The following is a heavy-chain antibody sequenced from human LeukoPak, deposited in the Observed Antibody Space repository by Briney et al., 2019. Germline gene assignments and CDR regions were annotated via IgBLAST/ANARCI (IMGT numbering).Heavy chain of an antibody. J-gene: IGHJ4*02. CDR2: IWDAGAHH. CDR3: ARDPEPYGGSFFDL. V-gene: IGHV3-33*08. D-gene: IGHD4-23*01. CDR1: GFTFNPYA. Sequence: QPGGSLRLSCVASGFTFNPYAMHWARQAPGKGLEWVAAIWDAGAHHYYADSVKGRFTISRDNFKSTLYLHMDSLRAEDAAFYFCARDPEPYGGSFFDLWAQGTLVTVSS.